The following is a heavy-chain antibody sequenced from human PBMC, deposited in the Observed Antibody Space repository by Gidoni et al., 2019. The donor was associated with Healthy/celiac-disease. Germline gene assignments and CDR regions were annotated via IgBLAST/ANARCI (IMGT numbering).Heavy chain of an antibody. V-gene: IGHV1-69*06. D-gene: IGHD1-26*01. CDR2: IIPIFGTA. Sequence: QVQLVQSGAEVKKPGSSVKVSCTASGGTFSSYAISWVRQAPGQGLEWMGGIIPIFGTANYAQKFQGRVTIPADKSTSTAYIELSSLRSEDTAVYYCASYAPEHKWGGSYGDYYYGMDVWGQGTTVTVSS. CDR3: ASYAPEHKWGGSYGDYYYGMDV. J-gene: IGHJ6*02. CDR1: GGTFSSYA.